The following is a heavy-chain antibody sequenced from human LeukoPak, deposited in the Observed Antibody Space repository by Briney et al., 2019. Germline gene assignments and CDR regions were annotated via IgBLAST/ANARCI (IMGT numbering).Heavy chain of an antibody. CDR1: GFTVSSNY. V-gene: IGHV3-53*01. CDR3: ARVRYNSGYIFDY. D-gene: IGHD5-18*01. Sequence: GGSLRLSCAASGFTVSSNYMSWVRQAPGKGLEWVSVIYSGGTTYYADSVKGRFTISRDNSKNTLYLQMNSLRAEDTAVYYCARVRYNSGYIFDYWGQGALSPSPQ. CDR2: IYSGGTT. J-gene: IGHJ4*02.